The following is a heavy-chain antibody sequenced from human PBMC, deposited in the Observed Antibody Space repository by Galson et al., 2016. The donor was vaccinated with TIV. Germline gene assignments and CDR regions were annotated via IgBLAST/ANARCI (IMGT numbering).Heavy chain of an antibody. Sequence: SLRLSCAASGFAFSNYWMSWVRQAPGKGLEWVANIKDDGSDNNYVDSVWGRFTISRDNAKNSLFLQINSLRVEDTAVYYCAREIPGGTTDLDCWGQGTLFTVSS. CDR3: AREIPGGTTDLDC. CDR1: GFAFSNYW. V-gene: IGHV3-7*01. J-gene: IGHJ4*02. D-gene: IGHD1-14*01. CDR2: IKDDGSDN.